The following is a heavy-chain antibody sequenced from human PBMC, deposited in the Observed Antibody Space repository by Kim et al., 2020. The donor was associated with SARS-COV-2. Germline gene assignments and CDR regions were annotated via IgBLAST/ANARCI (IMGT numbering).Heavy chain of an antibody. D-gene: IGHD3-9*01. CDR3: ARTYYDILTGDYADY. Sequence: PSLKSRVTISVDTSKNQFSLKLSSVTAADTAVYYCARTYYDILTGDYADYWGQGTLVTVSS. J-gene: IGHJ4*02. V-gene: IGHV4-59*01.